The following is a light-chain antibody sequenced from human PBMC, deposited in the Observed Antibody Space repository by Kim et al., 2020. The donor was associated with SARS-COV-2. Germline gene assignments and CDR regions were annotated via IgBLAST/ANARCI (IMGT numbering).Light chain of an antibody. CDR1: QSVGDF. CDR2: DAS. J-gene: IGKJ4*01. CDR3: QQRYSWPLT. Sequence: LSPGDRATLSCRASQSVGDFLGWYQQKPGQTPSLLIFDASNRATGIPARFSGSGSGTDFALTITNLEPDDFAVYYCQQRYSWPLTFGGGTKVDIK. V-gene: IGKV3-11*01.